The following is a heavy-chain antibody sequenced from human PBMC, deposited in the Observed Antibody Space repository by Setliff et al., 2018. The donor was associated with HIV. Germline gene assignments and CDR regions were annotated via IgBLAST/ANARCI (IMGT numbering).Heavy chain of an antibody. V-gene: IGHV4-38-2*01. CDR1: GYSISSGYY. CDR3: ARGLDIVLMVYAIPDAFDI. CDR2: IYHSGST. Sequence: SETLSLTCAVSGYSISSGYYWGWIRQPPGKGLEWIGSIYHSGSTYYNPSLKSRVTISVDTSKNQFSLKLSSVTAADTAVYCCARGLDIVLMVYAIPDAFDIWGQGTMVTVSS. J-gene: IGHJ3*02. D-gene: IGHD2-8*01.